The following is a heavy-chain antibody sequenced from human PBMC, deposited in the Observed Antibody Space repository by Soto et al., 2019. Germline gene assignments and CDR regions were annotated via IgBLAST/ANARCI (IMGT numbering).Heavy chain of an antibody. Sequence: PGGSLRLSCAASWFTFRSYHMHWVRQAPGKGLEWVASISYDENNKYYTDSVKGRFTISRDNSKNTLYLQMNSLRDEDTAVYYCARAMDAAMASKDNWFDPWGQGTLVTVSS. D-gene: IGHD5-18*01. J-gene: IGHJ5*02. CDR2: ISYDENNK. V-gene: IGHV3-30-3*01. CDR3: ARAMDAAMASKDNWFDP. CDR1: WFTFRSYH.